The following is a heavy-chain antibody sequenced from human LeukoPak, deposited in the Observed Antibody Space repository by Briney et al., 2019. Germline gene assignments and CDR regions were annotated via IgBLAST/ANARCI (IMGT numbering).Heavy chain of an antibody. CDR2: IWYDGSNK. J-gene: IGHJ3*02. Sequence: GRSLRLSCAASGFTFSSYGMHWVRQAPGKGLEWVAVIWYDGSNKYYADSVKGRFTISRDNSKNTLYLQMNSLRAEDTAVYYCARDLERGYSGYDRDDAFDIWGQGTMATVSS. D-gene: IGHD5-12*01. V-gene: IGHV3-33*01. CDR3: ARDLERGYSGYDRDDAFDI. CDR1: GFTFSSYG.